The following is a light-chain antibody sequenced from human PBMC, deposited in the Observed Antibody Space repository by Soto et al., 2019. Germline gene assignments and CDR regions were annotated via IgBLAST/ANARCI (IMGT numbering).Light chain of an antibody. CDR2: DAS. Sequence: AIQLTQSPSSLSASVGDRVTITCRASQGISSALAWYQQKPGKAPNLLIYDASSLESGVPSRFSGSGSGTDFNLTISSLQPEDFATYYCQQFNSYPFTFGQGTRLEIK. CDR1: QGISSA. CDR3: QQFNSYPFT. V-gene: IGKV1-13*02. J-gene: IGKJ5*01.